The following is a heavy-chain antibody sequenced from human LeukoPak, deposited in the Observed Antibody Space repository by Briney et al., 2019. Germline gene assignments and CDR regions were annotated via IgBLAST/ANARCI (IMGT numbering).Heavy chain of an antibody. CDR2: ISSSSSYI. CDR1: GFTFSSYS. CDR3: AGVGYQLLDYYYYYMDV. J-gene: IGHJ6*03. Sequence: GGSLRLSCAASGFTFSSYSMNWVRQAPGKGLEWVSSISSSSSYIYYADSVKGRFTISSDNAKNSLYLQMNSLRAEDTAVYYCAGVGYQLLDYYYYYMDVWGKGTTVTVSS. D-gene: IGHD2-2*01. V-gene: IGHV3-21*01.